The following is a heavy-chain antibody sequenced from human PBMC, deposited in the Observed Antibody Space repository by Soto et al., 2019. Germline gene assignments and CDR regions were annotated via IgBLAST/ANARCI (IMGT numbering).Heavy chain of an antibody. CDR2: IYYSGST. CDR1: GGSISSGGYY. J-gene: IGHJ5*02. D-gene: IGHD4-17*01. CDR3: ARQAVVTTVSRGPWFDP. V-gene: IGHV4-31*03. Sequence: QVQLQESGPGLVKPSQTLSLTCTVSGGSISSGGYYWSWIRQHPGKGLEWIGYIYYSGSTYYNPSLKSRVTIPVDTSKNQFSLKLRSVTAADTAVYYCARQAVVTTVSRGPWFDPWGQGTLVTVSS.